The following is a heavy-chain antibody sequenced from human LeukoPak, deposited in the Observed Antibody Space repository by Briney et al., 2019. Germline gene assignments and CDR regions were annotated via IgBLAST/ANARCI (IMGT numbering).Heavy chain of an antibody. Sequence: SETRSLTCTVSGGSISSYYWSWNRQPPGKVLEWIGYIYYSGSTNYNPSLKSRVTISVDTSKNQFSLKLSSVTAADTAVYYCARAFGGDWGSYREFDYWGQGTLVTVSS. J-gene: IGHJ4*02. D-gene: IGHD3-16*02. V-gene: IGHV4-59*01. CDR2: IYYSGST. CDR1: GGSISSYY. CDR3: ARAFGGDWGSYREFDY.